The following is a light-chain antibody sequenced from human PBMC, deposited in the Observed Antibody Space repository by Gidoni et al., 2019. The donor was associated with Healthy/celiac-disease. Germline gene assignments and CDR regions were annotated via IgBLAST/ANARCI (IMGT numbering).Light chain of an antibody. CDR3: QQYGSSPFT. CDR1: QSVSSSY. CDR2: GAS. V-gene: IGKV3-20*01. J-gene: IGKJ3*01. Sequence: IVLTPSPVTLSLSPGERATLSCRASQSVSSSYLAWYQQKPGQAPRLLIYGASSRATGIPDRFSGSGSGTDFTLTISRLEPEDFAVYYCQQYGSSPFTFGPGTKVDIK.